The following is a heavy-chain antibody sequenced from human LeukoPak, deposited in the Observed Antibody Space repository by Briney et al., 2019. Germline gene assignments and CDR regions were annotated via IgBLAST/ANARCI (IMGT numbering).Heavy chain of an antibody. CDR2: INPSGGST. J-gene: IGHJ3*02. CDR1: GYTFTSYY. V-gene: IGHV1-46*01. CDR3: ARDRYNWNDGRGQAFDI. Sequence: ASVKVSCKASGYTFTSYYMHWVRQAPAQGLEWMGIINPSGGSTSYAQKFQGRVTMTRDMSTSTVYMELSSLRSEDTAVYYCARDRYNWNDGRGQAFDIWGQGTMVTVSS. D-gene: IGHD1-20*01.